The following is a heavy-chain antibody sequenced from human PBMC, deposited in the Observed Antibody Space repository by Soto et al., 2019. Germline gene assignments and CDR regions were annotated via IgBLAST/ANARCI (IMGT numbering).Heavy chain of an antibody. CDR2: INPNSGGT. Sequence: GASVKLSCKASGYTFTGYYMHWVRQAPGQGLEWMGWINPNSGGTNYAQKFQGWVTMTRDTSISTAYMELSRLRSDDTAVYYCARDARGDEAPMDYWGQGTLVNVSS. D-gene: IGHD3-10*01. CDR3: ARDARGDEAPMDY. CDR1: GYTFTGYY. J-gene: IGHJ4*02. V-gene: IGHV1-2*04.